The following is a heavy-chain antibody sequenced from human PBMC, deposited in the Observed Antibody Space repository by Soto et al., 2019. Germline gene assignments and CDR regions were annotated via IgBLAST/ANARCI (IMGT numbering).Heavy chain of an antibody. Sequence: PSETLSLTCAVYGGSFSGYYWSWIRQPPGKGLEWIGEINHSGSTNYNPSLKSRVTISVDTSKNQLSLKMSSVTAADTAVYYCARGYYGSGSYYRYYYYYGMDVWGQGTTVT. CDR3: ARGYYGSGSYYRYYYYYGMDV. CDR2: INHSGST. V-gene: IGHV4-34*01. J-gene: IGHJ6*02. CDR1: GGSFSGYY. D-gene: IGHD3-10*01.